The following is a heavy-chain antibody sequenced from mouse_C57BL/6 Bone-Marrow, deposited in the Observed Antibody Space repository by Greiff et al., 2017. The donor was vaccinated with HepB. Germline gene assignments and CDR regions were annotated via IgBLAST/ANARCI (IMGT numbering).Heavy chain of an antibody. CDR1: GYTFTSYW. CDR3: ARGGITTVVANDY. CDR2: IDPSDSYT. J-gene: IGHJ2*01. Sequence: VQLQQPGAELVRPGTSVKLSCKASGYTFTSYWMHWVKQRPGQGLEWIGVIDPSDSYTNYNQKFKGKATLTVDTSSSTAYMQLSSLTSEDSAVYYCARGGITTVVANDYWGQGTTLTVSS. V-gene: IGHV1-59*01. D-gene: IGHD1-1*01.